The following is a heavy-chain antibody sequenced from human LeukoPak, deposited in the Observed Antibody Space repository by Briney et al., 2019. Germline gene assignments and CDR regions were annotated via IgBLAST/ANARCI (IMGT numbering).Heavy chain of an antibody. CDR1: GFTFSSYG. J-gene: IGHJ4*02. D-gene: IGHD5-12*01. V-gene: IGHV3-33*01. CDR2: IWYDGSNK. Sequence: GRRLRLSCAASGFTFSSYGMHWVRQAAGKGLEWVAVIWYDGSNKYHADSVKGRFTISRDNSKNTLYLQMNSLRAEDTAVYYCARDRGYSGYDLDYWGQGTLVTVSS. CDR3: ARDRGYSGYDLDY.